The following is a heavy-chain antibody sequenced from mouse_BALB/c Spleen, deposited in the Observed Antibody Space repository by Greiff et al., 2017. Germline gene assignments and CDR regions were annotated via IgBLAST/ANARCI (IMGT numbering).Heavy chain of an antibody. CDR1: GFTFTDYY. Sequence: VQLKESGGGLVQPGGSLRLSCATSGFTFTDYYMSWVRQPPGKALEWLGFIRNKANGYTTEYSASVKGRFTISRDNSQSILYLQMNTLRAEDSATYYCARDIYRYEAMDYWGQGTSVTVSS. CDR3: ARDIYRYEAMDY. D-gene: IGHD2-14*01. V-gene: IGHV7-3*02. CDR2: IRNKANGYTT. J-gene: IGHJ4*01.